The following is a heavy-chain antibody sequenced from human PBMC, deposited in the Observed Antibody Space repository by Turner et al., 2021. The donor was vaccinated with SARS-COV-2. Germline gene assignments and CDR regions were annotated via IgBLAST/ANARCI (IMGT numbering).Heavy chain of an antibody. J-gene: IGHJ5*02. CDR1: GYTFTGYY. V-gene: IGHV1-2*02. CDR2: INPNSGGT. CDR3: AREGAPVSSSSRVWFDP. D-gene: IGHD6-6*01. Sequence: QVQLVQSGAEVKKPGASVKVSCTASGYTFTGYYMHWVRQAPGQGLEWMGWINPNSGGTNYAKKFQGRVTMTRDTSISTAYMDLSRLRSDDTAVYYCAREGAPVSSSSRVWFDPWGQGTLVTVSS.